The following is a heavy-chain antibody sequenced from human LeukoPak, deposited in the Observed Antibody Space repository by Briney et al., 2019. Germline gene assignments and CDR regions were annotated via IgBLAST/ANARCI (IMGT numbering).Heavy chain of an antibody. V-gene: IGHV4-59*08. CDR3: ARAPILYYFDC. J-gene: IGHJ4*02. CDR1: GGSISSYC. Sequence: PSETLSLTCNVSGGSISSYCWSWIRQPPGKELEWIGYIYSTGSTSYNPSLKSRVTISIDTSKNQFSLNLNSVTAADTAVYYCARAPILYYFDCWGQGTRVTVSS. CDR2: IYSTGST.